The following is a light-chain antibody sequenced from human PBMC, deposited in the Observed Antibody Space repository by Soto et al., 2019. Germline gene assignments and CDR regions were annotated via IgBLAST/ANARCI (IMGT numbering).Light chain of an antibody. CDR1: SGCSNYK. J-gene: IGLJ2*01. CDR2: EGTCGIVG. CDR3: GADHGSGSNSV. Sequence: QSVLTQPPSASASLGASVTLTCTLSSGCSNYKVDWYQQRPGKGPRFVMREGTCGIVGSKGDGIPDRFSVLGSGLNRNLTTKNIQEEDESDYHCGADHGSGSNSVFGGGTKLTVL. V-gene: IGLV9-49*01.